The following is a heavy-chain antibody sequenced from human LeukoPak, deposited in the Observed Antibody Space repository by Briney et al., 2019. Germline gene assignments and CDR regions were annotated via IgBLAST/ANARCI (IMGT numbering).Heavy chain of an antibody. V-gene: IGHV3-21*01. CDR2: ISNSGNYI. D-gene: IGHD3-10*01. J-gene: IGHJ4*02. Sequence: GGSLRLSCAASGFTFSTYSMNWVRQAPGKGLEWVSSISNSGNYIYYADSVKGRFTISRDNAKNSLYLQMNSLRAEDTALYYCAREWSGELRLIDYWGQGTLVTVSS. CDR3: AREWSGELRLIDY. CDR1: GFTFSTYS.